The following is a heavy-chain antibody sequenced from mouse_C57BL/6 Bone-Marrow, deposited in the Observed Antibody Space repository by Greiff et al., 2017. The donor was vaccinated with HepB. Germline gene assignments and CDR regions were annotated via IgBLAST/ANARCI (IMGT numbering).Heavy chain of an antibody. CDR1: GYTFTSYW. CDR3: ARRGTYYYGSSYRFDY. J-gene: IGHJ2*01. D-gene: IGHD1-1*01. Sequence: VQLQQPGTELVKPGASVKLSCKASGYTFTSYWMHWVKQRPGQGLEWIGNINPSNGGTNYNEKFKSKATLTVDKSSSTAYMQLSSLTSEDSAVYYCARRGTYYYGSSYRFDYWGQGTTLTVSS. CDR2: INPSNGGT. V-gene: IGHV1-53*01.